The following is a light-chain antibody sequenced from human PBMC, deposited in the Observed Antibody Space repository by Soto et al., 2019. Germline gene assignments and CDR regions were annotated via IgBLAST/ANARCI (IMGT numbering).Light chain of an antibody. CDR3: QQYNNWPRT. CDR2: GAS. CDR1: QSVSSN. Sequence: EIVMTQSPATLSVSPGERATLSCRASQSVSSNLAWYQQKPGQAPKLLIYGASTRATGIPARFSGSGSGTELPLTISSRQSEDFAVYYCQQYNNWPRTFGQGTKVELK. V-gene: IGKV3-15*01. J-gene: IGKJ1*01.